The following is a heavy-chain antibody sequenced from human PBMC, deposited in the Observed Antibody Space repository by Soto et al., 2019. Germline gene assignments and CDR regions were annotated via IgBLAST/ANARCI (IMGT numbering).Heavy chain of an antibody. CDR1: GYTFTSYY. CDR2: INPSGGST. J-gene: IGHJ5*02. CDR3: ARVVPGAEAWFGP. V-gene: IGHV1-46*01. Sequence: ASVKVSCKASGYTFTSYYMHWVRQAPGQGLEWMGIINPSGGSTSYAQKFQGRVSMTTDTSTTTAYMELKSLRSDDTAVYYCARVVPGAEAWFGPWGQGTLVTVSS. D-gene: IGHD2-2*01.